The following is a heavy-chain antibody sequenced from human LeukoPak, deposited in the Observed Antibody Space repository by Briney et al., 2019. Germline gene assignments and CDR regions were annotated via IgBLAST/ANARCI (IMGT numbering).Heavy chain of an antibody. V-gene: IGHV3-30-3*01. CDR2: ISYDGSNK. J-gene: IGHJ4*02. D-gene: IGHD5-24*01. CDR1: GFTFSSYA. CDR3: ARAGATIYFDY. Sequence: GGSLRLSCAASGFTFSSYAMHWVRQAPGKGLEWVAVISYDGSNKYYADSVKGRFTITRDNSKNTLYLQMNSLRAEDTAVYYCARAGATIYFDYWGQGTLVTVSS.